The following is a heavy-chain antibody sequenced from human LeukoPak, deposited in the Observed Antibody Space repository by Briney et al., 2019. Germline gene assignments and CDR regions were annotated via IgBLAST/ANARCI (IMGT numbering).Heavy chain of an antibody. J-gene: IGHJ4*02. CDR3: ARVKRDCSGGSCYSYDY. Sequence: GGSLRLSCEASGVTFSSYVMSWVRQAPGKGPEWVSGISGSGGGTYYADSVKGRFAISRDNSKNTLYLQMNSLRAEDTAVYYCARVKRDCSGGSCYSYDYWGQGTLVTVSS. V-gene: IGHV3-23*01. D-gene: IGHD2-15*01. CDR1: GVTFSSYV. CDR2: ISGSGGGT.